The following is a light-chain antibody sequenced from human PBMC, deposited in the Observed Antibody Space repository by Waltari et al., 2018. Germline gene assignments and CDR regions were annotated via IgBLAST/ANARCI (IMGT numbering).Light chain of an antibody. CDR1: QSISIY. V-gene: IGKV1-39*01. CDR2: AVS. Sequence: MTQSPSSLSASVGDSVTITCRASQSISIYLNWYQQKPGKAPKLLISAVSSLQSGVPSRFSGSGSGTDFALTISSLQPEDCATYYCQQSSRTPPWTFGQGTQVEIK. J-gene: IGKJ1*01. CDR3: QQSSRTPPWT.